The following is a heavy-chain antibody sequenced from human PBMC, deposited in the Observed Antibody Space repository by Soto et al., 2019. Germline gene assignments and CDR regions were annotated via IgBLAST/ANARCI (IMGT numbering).Heavy chain of an antibody. CDR3: ARQLPYGGNSYYGMDV. CDR2: IYPGDSDI. V-gene: IGHV5-51*01. Sequence: GESLKISCKGSGYSFSSYWIGWVRQMPGKGLEWMGIIYPGDSDIRYSPSFQGQVTISADKSISTAYLQWSGLKASDTAIYYCARQLPYGGNSYYGMDVWGQGTTVTVSS. CDR1: GYSFSSYW. J-gene: IGHJ6*02. D-gene: IGHD2-15*01.